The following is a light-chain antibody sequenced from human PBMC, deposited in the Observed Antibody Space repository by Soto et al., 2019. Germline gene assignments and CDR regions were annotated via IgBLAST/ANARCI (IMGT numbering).Light chain of an antibody. CDR3: QQYSSWSPIT. J-gene: IGKJ5*01. CDR2: GAS. V-gene: IGKV3-15*01. Sequence: EIVMTQSPATLSVSPGERATLSCRASQSISNKLVWYQQKLGQAPRLLIYGASTRATGIPARFSGSGSGTEFTLTIRSLQSEDFAVYYCQQYSSWSPITFGQGTRLENK. CDR1: QSISNK.